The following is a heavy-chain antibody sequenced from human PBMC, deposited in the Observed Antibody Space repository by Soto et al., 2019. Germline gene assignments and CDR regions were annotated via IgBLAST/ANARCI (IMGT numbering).Heavy chain of an antibody. CDR1: GGSFSGYY. CDR2: INHSGST. Sequence: SETLSLTCAVYGGSFSGYYWSWIRQPPGKGLEWIGEINHSGSTNYNPSLKSRVTISVDTSKNQFSLKLSPVTAADTAVYYCARGGTGIAVAGDYRYYYYYYYMDVWGKGTTVTVSS. J-gene: IGHJ6*03. D-gene: IGHD6-19*01. V-gene: IGHV4-34*01. CDR3: ARGGTGIAVAGDYRYYYYYYYMDV.